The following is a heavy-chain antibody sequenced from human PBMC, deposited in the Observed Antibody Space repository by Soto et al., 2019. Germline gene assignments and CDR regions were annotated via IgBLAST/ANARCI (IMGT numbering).Heavy chain of an antibody. V-gene: IGHV1-46*01. Sequence: GASVKVSCKASGYTFTSYYMHWVRQAPGQGLEWMGIINPNGGSTNYNPSLKSRVSISVDTPKNHFSLDLTSVTAADTAVYYCARVGARYCSGTTCPMAYWGQGTLVTVSS. CDR3: ARVGARYCSGTTCPMAY. D-gene: IGHD6-19*01. CDR2: INPNGGST. CDR1: GYTFTSYY. J-gene: IGHJ4*02.